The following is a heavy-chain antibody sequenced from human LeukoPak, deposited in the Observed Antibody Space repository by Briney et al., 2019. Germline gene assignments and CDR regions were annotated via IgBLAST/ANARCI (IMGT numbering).Heavy chain of an antibody. CDR2: IRYDGSNK. CDR3: TSYVDIVATIVDY. CDR1: GFTVSSYG. Sequence: GGSLRLSCAASGFTVSSYGMHWVRQAPGKGLEWVAFIRYDGSNKYYADSVKGRFTISRDNSKNTLYLQMNSLRAEDTAVYYCTSYVDIVATIVDYWGQGTLVTVSS. J-gene: IGHJ4*02. V-gene: IGHV3-30*02. D-gene: IGHD5-12*01.